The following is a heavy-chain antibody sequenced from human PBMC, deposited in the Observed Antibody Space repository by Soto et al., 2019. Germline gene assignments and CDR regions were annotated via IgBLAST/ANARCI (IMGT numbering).Heavy chain of an antibody. CDR3: ARSVFP. CDR2: IYYSGST. V-gene: IGHV4-31*03. Sequence: QVQLQESGPGLVKPSQTLSLTCTVSGGSISSGGYYWTWIRQHPGKGLEWIGYIYYSGSTYYNPSLKGRVTISVDTSKNHFSLRLRSVPAATTAGYYCARSVFPWGQGTRVTVSS. J-gene: IGHJ5*02. CDR1: GGSISSGGYY.